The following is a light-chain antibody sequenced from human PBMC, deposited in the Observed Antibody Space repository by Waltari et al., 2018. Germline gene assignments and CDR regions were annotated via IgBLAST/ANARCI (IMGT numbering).Light chain of an antibody. CDR1: SSNIGASYA. CDR3: QSYDSSLSRTV. V-gene: IGLV1-40*01. CDR2: GNN. Sequence: QSMLTQPPSVSGAPGQRVTTSCTWSSSNIGASYAVPWYPQLPPAAPKLLIYGNNIRSSGVPDRISGSRSGTSASLAITGLQAEDEGDYYCQSYDSSLSRTVFGGGTKLTVL. J-gene: IGLJ2*01.